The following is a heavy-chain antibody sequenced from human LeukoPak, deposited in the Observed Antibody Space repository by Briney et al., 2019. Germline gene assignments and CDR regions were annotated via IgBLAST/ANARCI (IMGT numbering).Heavy chain of an antibody. CDR1: GFTFSSYA. CDR3: AKGGDSSGYYYGPDAFDI. Sequence: GGSLRLSCAASGFTFSSYAMSWVRQAPGKGLERVSAISGSGGSTYYADSVKGRFTISRDNSKNTLYLQMNSLRAEDTAVYYCAKGGDSSGYYYGPDAFDIWGQGTMVTVSS. V-gene: IGHV3-23*01. D-gene: IGHD3-22*01. CDR2: ISGSGGST. J-gene: IGHJ3*02.